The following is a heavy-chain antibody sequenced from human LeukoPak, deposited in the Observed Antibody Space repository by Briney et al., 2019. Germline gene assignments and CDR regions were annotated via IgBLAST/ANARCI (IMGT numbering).Heavy chain of an antibody. V-gene: IGHV1-2*02. CDR1: GYTFTGYY. CDR2: INPNSGGT. CDR3: ARSIAAAGRRVDY. Sequence: ASVKVSCKASGYTFTGYYMHWGRQAPGQELEWMGWINPNSGGTNYAQKFQGRVTMTRDTSISTAYMELSRLRSDDTAVYYCARSIAAAGRRVDYWGQGTLVTVSS. D-gene: IGHD6-13*01. J-gene: IGHJ4*02.